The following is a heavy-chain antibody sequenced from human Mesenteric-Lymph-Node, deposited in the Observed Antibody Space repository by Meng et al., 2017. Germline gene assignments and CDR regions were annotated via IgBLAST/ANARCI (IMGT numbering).Heavy chain of an antibody. CDR3: AKVEELLRGGWFDP. Sequence: GESLKISCAASGFTFSSYAMTWVRQAPGKGLEWVSVISGIGGTTYYAESVKGRFTISRDNSKNTLHLQMNSLRAEDTAIYYCAKVEELLRGGWFDPWGQGTLVTVSS. CDR2: ISGIGGTT. V-gene: IGHV3-23*01. CDR1: GFTFSSYA. D-gene: IGHD1-26*01. J-gene: IGHJ5*02.